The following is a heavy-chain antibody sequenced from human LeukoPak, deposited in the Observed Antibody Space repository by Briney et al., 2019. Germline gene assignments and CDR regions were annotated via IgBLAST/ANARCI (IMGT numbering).Heavy chain of an antibody. Sequence: PSETLSLTCTVSGGSISSYYWSWIRQPPGKGLEWIGYIYYSGSTNYNPSLKSRVTISVDTSKNPFSLRLNSVTAADTAVYYCARSPSGGGKDAFDIWGQGTMVTVSS. D-gene: IGHD2-2*01. CDR3: ARSPSGGGKDAFDI. CDR2: IYYSGST. V-gene: IGHV4-59*12. J-gene: IGHJ3*02. CDR1: GGSISSYY.